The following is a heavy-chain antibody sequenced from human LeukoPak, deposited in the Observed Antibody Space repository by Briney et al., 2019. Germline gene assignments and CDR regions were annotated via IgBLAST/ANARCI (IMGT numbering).Heavy chain of an antibody. CDR3: ARGSGNYDFWSGYNYWFDP. V-gene: IGHV4-59*01. CDR1: GGSISSYY. Sequence: PSETLSLTCTVSGGSISSYYWSWIRQPPGKGLEWIGYIYYSGSTNYNPSLKSRVTISVDTSKNQFSLKLSSVTAADTAVYYCARGSGNYDFWSGYNYWFDPWGQGTLVTVSS. CDR2: IYYSGST. J-gene: IGHJ5*02. D-gene: IGHD3-3*01.